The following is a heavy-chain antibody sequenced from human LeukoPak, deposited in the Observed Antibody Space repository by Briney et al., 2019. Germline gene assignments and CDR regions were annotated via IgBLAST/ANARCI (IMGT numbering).Heavy chain of an antibody. D-gene: IGHD3-10*01. Sequence: GGSLRLSCAASGFTFSSYEMNWVCQAPGKGLEWVSYISSSGSTIYYADSVKGRFTISRDNAKNPLYLQMNSLRAEDTAVYYCARYMVRGDYFDYWGQGTLVTVSS. CDR2: ISSSGSTI. V-gene: IGHV3-48*03. J-gene: IGHJ4*02. CDR3: ARYMVRGDYFDY. CDR1: GFTFSSYE.